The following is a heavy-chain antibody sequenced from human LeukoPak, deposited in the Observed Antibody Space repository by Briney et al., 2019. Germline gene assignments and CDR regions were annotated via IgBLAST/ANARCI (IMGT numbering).Heavy chain of an antibody. CDR2: ISSSGSTI. Sequence: GGSLRPSCAASGFTFSSYEMNWVRQAPGKGLEWVSYISSSGSTIYYADPVKGRFTISRDNAKNSLYLQMNSLRAEDTAVYYCARGRALYYYDSSGYYYWGQGTLVTVSS. CDR1: GFTFSSYE. CDR3: ARGRALYYYDSSGYYY. D-gene: IGHD3-22*01. V-gene: IGHV3-48*03. J-gene: IGHJ4*02.